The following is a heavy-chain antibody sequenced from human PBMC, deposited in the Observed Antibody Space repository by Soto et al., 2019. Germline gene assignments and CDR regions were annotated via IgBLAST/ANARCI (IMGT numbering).Heavy chain of an antibody. V-gene: IGHV5-10-1*01. Sequence: LKISCKGSGYSFAGYWITWVRQMPGKGLEWMGRIDPSDSQTYYSPSFRGHVTISAAKSITTVFLQWSSLRASDTAMYYCARHLAVWDYSSSWYYYYYGMDVWGQGTTVTVSS. CDR1: GYSFAGYW. D-gene: IGHD6-13*01. CDR3: ARHLAVWDYSSSWYYYYYGMDV. CDR2: IDPSDSQT. J-gene: IGHJ6*02.